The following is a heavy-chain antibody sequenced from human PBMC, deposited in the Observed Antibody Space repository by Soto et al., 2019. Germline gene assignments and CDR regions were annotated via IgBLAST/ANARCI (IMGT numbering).Heavy chain of an antibody. Sequence: QVQLVESGGGVVQPGRSLRLSCAASGFTFSSYGMHWVRQAPGKGLEWVAVISYDGSNKYYADSVKGRFTISRDNSKNTLYLQMNSLRAEDTAVYYCANSCSSTSCYWSFDYWGQGTLVTVSS. V-gene: IGHV3-30*18. CDR3: ANSCSSTSCYWSFDY. D-gene: IGHD2-2*01. CDR2: ISYDGSNK. CDR1: GFTFSSYG. J-gene: IGHJ4*02.